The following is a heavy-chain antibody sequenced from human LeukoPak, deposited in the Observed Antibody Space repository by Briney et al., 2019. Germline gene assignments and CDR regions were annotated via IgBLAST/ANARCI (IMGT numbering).Heavy chain of an antibody. J-gene: IGHJ3*02. CDR2: MNSDGSGT. D-gene: IGHD3-10*01. CDR3: ARVLLWFGELVLPDAFDI. Sequence: GSLRLSCAASGLTLSNYWMHWVRQAPGKGLVWVSRMNSDGSGTSYADSVKGRFTISRDNSKNTLYLQMNSLRAEDTAVYYCARVLLWFGELVLPDAFDIWGQGTMVTVSS. V-gene: IGHV3-74*01. CDR1: GLTLSNYW.